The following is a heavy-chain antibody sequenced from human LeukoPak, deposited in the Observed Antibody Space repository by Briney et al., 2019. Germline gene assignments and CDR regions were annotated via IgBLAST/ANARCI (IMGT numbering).Heavy chain of an antibody. J-gene: IGHJ4*02. D-gene: IGHD3-22*01. V-gene: IGHV1-3*01. Sequence: ASVKVSCKASRYTFTSYAMHWVRQAPGQRLEWMGWINAGNGNTKYSQKFQGRVTITRDTSASTAYMELSSLRSEDTAVYYCARGGYDSSTFDCWGQGTLVTVSS. CDR2: INAGNGNT. CDR3: ARGGYDSSTFDC. CDR1: RYTFTSYA.